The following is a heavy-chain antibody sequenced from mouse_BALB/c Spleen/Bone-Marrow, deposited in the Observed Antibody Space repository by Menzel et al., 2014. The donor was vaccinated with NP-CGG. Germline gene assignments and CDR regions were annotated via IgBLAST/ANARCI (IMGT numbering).Heavy chain of an antibody. CDR3: RCYDYTMDY. D-gene: IGHD1-1*01. V-gene: IGHV1S22*01. J-gene: IGHJ4*01. Sequence: LQQSGSELVRPGASVKLSCKASGYTFTSYWIHWEKQRPGQGLEWIGNIYPGSGTINYDEKFKNKATLTVDTSSSIAYMQLSSLTSEDSAVYYCRCYDYTMDYWGQGTSVTVSS. CDR2: IYPGSGTI. CDR1: GYTFTSYW.